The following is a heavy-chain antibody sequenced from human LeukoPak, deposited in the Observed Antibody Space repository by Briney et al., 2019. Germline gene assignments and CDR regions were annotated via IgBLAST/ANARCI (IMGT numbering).Heavy chain of an antibody. J-gene: IGHJ6*02. V-gene: IGHV3-30*02. CDR1: GFTFNNYG. CDR3: ARDPGYSSSWPYYYYYGMDV. Sequence: GSLRLSCAASGFTFNNYGMHWVRQAPGKGLEWVAFIRFDGNNEYYADSVKGRFTISRDNSKNTLYLQMNSLRAEDTAVYYCARDPGYSSSWPYYYYYGMDVWGQGTTVTVSS. D-gene: IGHD6-13*01. CDR2: IRFDGNNE.